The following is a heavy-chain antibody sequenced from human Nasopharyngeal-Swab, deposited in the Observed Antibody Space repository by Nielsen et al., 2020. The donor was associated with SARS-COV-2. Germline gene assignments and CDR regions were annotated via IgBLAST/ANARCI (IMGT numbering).Heavy chain of an antibody. J-gene: IGHJ4*02. Sequence: SVKVSCKTSGDTFTNSAISWVRQAPGQGLEWMGGIVPALGLPNYAQNFRGRVTISADRSTATSYLELSSLRSEDTAIYYCAREGEYGAYDAPDYWGQGTLVTVSS. D-gene: IGHD5-12*01. CDR1: GDTFTNSA. CDR3: AREGEYGAYDAPDY. V-gene: IGHV1-69*10. CDR2: IVPALGLP.